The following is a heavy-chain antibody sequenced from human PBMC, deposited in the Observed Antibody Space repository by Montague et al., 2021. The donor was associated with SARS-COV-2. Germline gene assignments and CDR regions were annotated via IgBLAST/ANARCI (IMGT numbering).Heavy chain of an antibody. CDR2: TCYRSEWYF. CDR1: GDSVSSHNAA. D-gene: IGHD1-26*01. Sequence: CAISGDSVSSHNAAWNWIRQSPSRGLEWLGRTCYRSEWYFDYAISLRGRITINPDTSKNQFSLQLDSVTLDDTAVYYCARYSYSGTYFGLNDAFAIWGQGTLVTVSS. CDR3: ARYSYSGTYFGLNDAFAI. J-gene: IGHJ3*02. V-gene: IGHV6-1*01.